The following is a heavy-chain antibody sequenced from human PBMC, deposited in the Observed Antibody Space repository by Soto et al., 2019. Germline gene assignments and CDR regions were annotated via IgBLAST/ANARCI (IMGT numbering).Heavy chain of an antibody. J-gene: IGHJ5*02. V-gene: IGHV4-34*01. Sequence: PSETLSLTCAVYGGSFSSYCWSWIRQSPGKGLEWIGEINHSASTNYNPSLRGRVTISSDTAKNQFSLEMRSVTAADTAVYYCARGRPRNKSYFDPWGQGTLVTVSS. CDR3: ARGRPRNKSYFDP. D-gene: IGHD3-10*01. CDR2: INHSAST. CDR1: GGSFSSYC.